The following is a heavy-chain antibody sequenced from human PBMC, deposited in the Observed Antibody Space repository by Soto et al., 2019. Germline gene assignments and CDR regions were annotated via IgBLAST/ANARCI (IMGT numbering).Heavy chain of an antibody. D-gene: IGHD3-22*01. Sequence: QVQLVESGGGVVQPGRSLRLSCAASGFTFSSYGMHWVRQAPGKGLEWVAVISYDGSNKYYADSVKGRFTISRDNSKNPLYLQMNSLRAEDTAVYYCAKGEYYYDSSRGWYFDLWGRGTLVTVSS. J-gene: IGHJ2*01. CDR2: ISYDGSNK. CDR3: AKGEYYYDSSRGWYFDL. V-gene: IGHV3-30*18. CDR1: GFTFSSYG.